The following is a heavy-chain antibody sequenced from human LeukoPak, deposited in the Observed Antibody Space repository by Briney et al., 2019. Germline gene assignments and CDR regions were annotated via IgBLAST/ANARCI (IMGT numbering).Heavy chain of an antibody. CDR1: GFTFSSYG. V-gene: IGHV3-30*02. Sequence: GGSLRLSCAASGFTFSSYGMHWVRQAPGKGLEWVAFIRYDGSNKYYADSVKGRFTISRDNSKNTLYLQTNSLRAEDTAVYYCAKVERYSYGLGGYWGQGTLVTVSS. CDR2: IRYDGSNK. D-gene: IGHD5-18*01. CDR3: AKVERYSYGLGGY. J-gene: IGHJ4*02.